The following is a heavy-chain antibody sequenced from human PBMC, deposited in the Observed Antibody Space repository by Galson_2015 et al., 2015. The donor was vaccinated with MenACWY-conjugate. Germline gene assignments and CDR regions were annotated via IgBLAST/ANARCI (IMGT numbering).Heavy chain of an antibody. CDR2: ISYDGSSK. Sequence: SLRLSCAASGFTFSSCGMRWVRQSPGKGLEWVAVISYDGSSKYYAGSVKGRFTISRDTSKNTLYLQMNGLKAEDTAVYYCAKDRAVGVVGAASSSLDYWGQGTLVTVSS. J-gene: IGHJ4*02. CDR3: AKDRAVGVVGAASSSLDY. D-gene: IGHD1-26*01. CDR1: GFTFSSCG. V-gene: IGHV3-30*18.